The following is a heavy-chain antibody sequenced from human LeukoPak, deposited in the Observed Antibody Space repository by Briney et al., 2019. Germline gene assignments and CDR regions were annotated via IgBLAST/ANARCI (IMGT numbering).Heavy chain of an antibody. J-gene: IGHJ5*02. CDR2: IWYDGSNK. Sequence: GRSLRLSCAASGFTFSSYGMHWVRQAPGKGLEWVAVIWYDGSNKYYTDSVKGRFTISRDNSKNTLYLQMNSLRAEDTAVYYCARDRLVVRGSIWFDPWGQGTLVTVSS. D-gene: IGHD3-10*01. CDR3: ARDRLVVRGSIWFDP. V-gene: IGHV3-33*01. CDR1: GFTFSSYG.